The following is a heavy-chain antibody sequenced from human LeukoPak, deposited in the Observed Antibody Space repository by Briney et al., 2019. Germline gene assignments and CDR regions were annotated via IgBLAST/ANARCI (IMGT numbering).Heavy chain of an antibody. CDR2: INPNSGGT. J-gene: IGHJ4*02. Sequence: ASVKVSCKASGYTFTGYYMHWVRQAPGQGLEWMGRINPNSGGTNYAQKFQARVTITRDTSISTAYMELSRLRSDDTAVYYCARGARRITMIVVVTLGYWGQGTLVTVSS. CDR3: ARGARRITMIVVVTLGY. V-gene: IGHV1-2*06. D-gene: IGHD3-22*01. CDR1: GYTFTGYY.